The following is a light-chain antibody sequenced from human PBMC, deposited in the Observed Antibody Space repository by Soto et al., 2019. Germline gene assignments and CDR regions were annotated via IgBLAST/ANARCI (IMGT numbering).Light chain of an antibody. CDR2: GAS. Sequence: ENLFNQFPGPPSFSSGGRATLSSRASPSVSSSYLAWYQQKPGQAPRLLIYGASSRATGIPDRFSGSGSGTDFTLTISRLEPEDFAVYYCQQYGSSPRTFGQGTKV. J-gene: IGKJ1*01. CDR1: PSVSSSY. CDR3: QQYGSSPRT. V-gene: IGKV3-20*01.